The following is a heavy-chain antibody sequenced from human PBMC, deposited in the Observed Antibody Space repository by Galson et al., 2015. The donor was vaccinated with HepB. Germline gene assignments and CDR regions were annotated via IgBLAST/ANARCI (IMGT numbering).Heavy chain of an antibody. J-gene: IGHJ4*02. D-gene: IGHD2-15*01. Sequence: SVKVSCKASGYTFTSYDINWVRQATGQGLEWMGWMNPNSGNTGYAQKFQGRVTMTRNTSISTAYMELSSLRSEDTAVYYCARGGWKSGGVVAANWGQGTLVTVSS. CDR3: ARGGWKSGGVVAAN. CDR2: MNPNSGNT. V-gene: IGHV1-8*01. CDR1: GYTFTSYD.